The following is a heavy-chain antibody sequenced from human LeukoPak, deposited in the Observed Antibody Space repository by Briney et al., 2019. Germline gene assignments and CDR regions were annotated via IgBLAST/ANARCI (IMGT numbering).Heavy chain of an antibody. CDR1: GGTFSSYA. V-gene: IGHV1-69*06. J-gene: IGHJ4*02. D-gene: IGHD3-22*01. Sequence: ASVKVSCKASGGTFSSYAISWVRQAPGQGLEWMGGIIPIFGTANYAQKFQGRVTITADKSKSTAYMELSSLRSEDTAVYYSARHLLVLRNRASGNYYDSSGSIDYWGQGTLVTVSS. CDR3: ARHLLVLRNRASGNYYDSSGSIDY. CDR2: IIPIFGTA.